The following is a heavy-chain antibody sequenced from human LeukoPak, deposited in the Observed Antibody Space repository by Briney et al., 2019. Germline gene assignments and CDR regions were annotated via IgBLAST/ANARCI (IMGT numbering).Heavy chain of an antibody. CDR2: IDPSDSYT. J-gene: IGHJ4*02. D-gene: IGHD4-11*01. CDR3: ARKMSLDNSNSRAFDY. V-gene: IGHV5-10-1*01. Sequence: GESLKISCKTSGYNFNSHWISWVRQMPGEGLEWLGRIDPSDSYTNYNPSFQGHIIVSANSSISTAYLQWYSLRASDSGIYYCARKMSLDNSNSRAFDYWGQGTLVTVSS. CDR1: GYNFNSHW.